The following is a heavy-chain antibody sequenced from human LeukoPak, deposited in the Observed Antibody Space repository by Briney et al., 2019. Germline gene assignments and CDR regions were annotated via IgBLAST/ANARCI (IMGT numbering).Heavy chain of an antibody. V-gene: IGHV4-59*01. CDR2: IYYTGST. D-gene: IGHD6-19*01. Sequence: NPSETLSLTCTVSGASISSYYWSWVRQPPGEGLEWIGYIYYTGSTNYNPSLKSRVTMSVDTSKNQLSLKLKSVTAADTAVYYCARDRWLDFWGQGTLVTVSS. CDR1: GASISSYY. CDR3: ARDRWLDF. J-gene: IGHJ4*02.